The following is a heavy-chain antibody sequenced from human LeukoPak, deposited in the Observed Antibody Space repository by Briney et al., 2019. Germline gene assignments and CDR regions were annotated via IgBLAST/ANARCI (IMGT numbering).Heavy chain of an antibody. D-gene: IGHD5-24*01. CDR2: IKQDGSEE. J-gene: IGHJ6*02. CDR3: ARDSTFQRWLQLPWYYYGMDV. Sequence: PGGSLRLSCAASGFTFSSYWMSWVRQAPGKGLEWVANIKQDGSEEYYVDSMKGRFTISRDNAKNSLYLQMSSLRAEDTAVYYCARDSTFQRWLQLPWYYYGMDVWGQGTTVTVSS. V-gene: IGHV3-7*05. CDR1: GFTFSSYW.